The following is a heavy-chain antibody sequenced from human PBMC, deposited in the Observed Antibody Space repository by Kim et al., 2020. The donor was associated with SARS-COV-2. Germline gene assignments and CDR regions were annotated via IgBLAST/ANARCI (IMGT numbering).Heavy chain of an antibody. CDR1: GGSFSGYY. Sequence: SEILSLTCAVYGGSFSGYYWSWIRQPPGKGLEWIGEINHSGSTNYNPSLKSRVTISVDTSKNQFSLKLSSVTAADTAVYYCARGEVAAAGIWWFDPWGQGTLVTVSS. V-gene: IGHV4-34*01. J-gene: IGHJ5*02. CDR3: ARGEVAAAGIWWFDP. D-gene: IGHD6-13*01. CDR2: INHSGST.